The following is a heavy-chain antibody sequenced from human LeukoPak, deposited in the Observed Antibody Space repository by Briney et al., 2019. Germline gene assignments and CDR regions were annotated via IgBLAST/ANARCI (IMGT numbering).Heavy chain of an antibody. J-gene: IGHJ6*02. CDR3: ARPTDGDSTRYGMDV. Sequence: GGSLRLSCAASGFTFSSYAMSWVRQAPGKGLEWVSVIYGGGSTYYADSVKGRFSTSRDSSTSTLFLQMDSLRVEDTAMYYCARPTDGDSTRYGMDVWGQGTTVIVSS. V-gene: IGHV3-23*03. CDR1: GFTFSSYA. CDR2: IYGGGST. D-gene: IGHD2-21*02.